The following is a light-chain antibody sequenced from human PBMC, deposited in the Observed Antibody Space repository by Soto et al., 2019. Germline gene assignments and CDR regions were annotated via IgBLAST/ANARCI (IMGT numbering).Light chain of an antibody. Sequence: EIVLTQSPGTLSLYPGERATLSCRASQTLSSNSLAWYQQRPGQTPRVLVYGASNRATSIPDKFSVSGPGTDFTLTISRLEPEDFAVYFCQQYESLPNTFGGGTKVDIK. J-gene: IGKJ4*01. CDR2: GAS. V-gene: IGKV3-20*01. CDR3: QQYESLPNT. CDR1: QTLSSNS.